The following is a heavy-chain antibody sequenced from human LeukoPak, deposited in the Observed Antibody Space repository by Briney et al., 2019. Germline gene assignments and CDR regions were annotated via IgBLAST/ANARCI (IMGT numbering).Heavy chain of an antibody. D-gene: IGHD1-7*01. CDR1: GYTFTNYA. J-gene: IGHJ4*02. V-gene: IGHV1-18*01. Sequence: ASVKVSCKASGYTFTNYAMNWVRQAPGQGLEWMGWISAYNGNTNYAQKLQGRVTMTTDTSTSTAYMELRSLRSDDTAVYYCARDYRPNKLELLLTGRYYFDYWGQGTLVTVSS. CDR3: ARDYRPNKLELLLTGRYYFDY. CDR2: ISAYNGNT.